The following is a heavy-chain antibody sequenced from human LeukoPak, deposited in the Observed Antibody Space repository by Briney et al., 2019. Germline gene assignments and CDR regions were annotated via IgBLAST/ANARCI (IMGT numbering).Heavy chain of an antibody. CDR2: IYFTGTT. Sequence: SETLSLTCTVSGGSISSYYWSWIRQPPGKGLEWIGQIYFTGTTNYNPPLKGAVTISVDTSKTQFSLKLASVTAADTAVYFCARQNTPMDSFDYWGQGTLVTVSS. CDR1: GGSISSYY. V-gene: IGHV4-59*08. D-gene: IGHD5-18*01. CDR3: ARQNTPMDSFDY. J-gene: IGHJ4*02.